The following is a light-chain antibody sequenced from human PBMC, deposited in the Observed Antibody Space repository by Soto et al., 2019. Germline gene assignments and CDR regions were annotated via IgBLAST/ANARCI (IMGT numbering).Light chain of an antibody. CDR2: EVS. V-gene: IGLV2-14*01. CDR3: SSYTRSSTPYV. CDR1: SSDVGGYNY. Sequence: QSVLTQPASVSGSPGQSITISCTGTSSDVGGYNYVSWYQQHPGKAPKLMIYEVSNRPSRVSNRFSGSKPGNTASLTISGLQAEDEADYYCSSYTRSSTPYVFGTGTKVTVL. J-gene: IGLJ1*01.